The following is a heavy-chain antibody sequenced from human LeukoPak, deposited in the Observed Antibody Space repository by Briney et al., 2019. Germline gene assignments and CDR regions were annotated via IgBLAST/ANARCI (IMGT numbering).Heavy chain of an antibody. CDR1: GYTFTGYY. V-gene: IGHV1-2*02. D-gene: IGHD3-16*02. Sequence: GASVKVSCKASGYTFTGYYMHWVRQAPGQGLEWMGWINPNSGGTNYAQKFQGRVTMTRDTSISTAYMELSRLRSDDTAVYYCVRYPYDYVWGGYRSYFDYWGQGTLVTVSS. J-gene: IGHJ4*02. CDR2: INPNSGGT. CDR3: VRYPYDYVWGGYRSYFDY.